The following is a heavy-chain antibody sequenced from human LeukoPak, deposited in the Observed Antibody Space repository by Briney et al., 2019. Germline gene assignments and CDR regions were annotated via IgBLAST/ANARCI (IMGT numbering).Heavy chain of an antibody. Sequence: AASVKVSCKASGGTFSNYAINWVRPAPGQGLEWMGRIIPVLGITNYAQKFQGRVTIIADKSTSIAYMELSSLTSEDTAVYYCARSGGFSGSWYVYWGQGTLVTVFS. D-gene: IGHD6-13*01. CDR3: ARSGGFSGSWYVY. CDR1: GGTFSNYA. CDR2: IIPVLGIT. V-gene: IGHV1-69*04. J-gene: IGHJ4*02.